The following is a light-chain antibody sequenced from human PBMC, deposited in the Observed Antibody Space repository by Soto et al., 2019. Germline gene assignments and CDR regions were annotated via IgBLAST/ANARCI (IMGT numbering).Light chain of an antibody. Sequence: DLQLTQSPSFLSASVGDIVTITCRASQGISSYLAWYQQKPGKAPKLLIYAASTLQSGVPSRFSGSGSGTEFTLTISSLQPEDFATYYCQQLNSYPWTFGQGTKVEIK. V-gene: IGKV1-9*01. CDR3: QQLNSYPWT. J-gene: IGKJ1*01. CDR2: AAS. CDR1: QGISSY.